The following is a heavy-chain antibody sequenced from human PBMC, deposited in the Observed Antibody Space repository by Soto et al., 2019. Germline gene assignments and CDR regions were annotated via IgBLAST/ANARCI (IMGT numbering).Heavy chain of an antibody. CDR2: IYYSGTT. CDR1: GYSISSSNW. CDR3: ARREIQGPIDY. Sequence: PSETLSLTCAASGYSISSSNWWGWIRQPPGKGLEWIGYIYYSGTTYYNPSLKSRVTMSVDTSKNQFSLKLTSVTAVDTAVYYWARREIQGPIDYWXQGTLVTVSS. D-gene: IGHD1-26*01. J-gene: IGHJ4*02. V-gene: IGHV4-28*01.